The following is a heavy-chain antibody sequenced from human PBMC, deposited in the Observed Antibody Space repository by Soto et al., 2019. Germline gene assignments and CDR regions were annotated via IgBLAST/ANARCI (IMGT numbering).Heavy chain of an antibody. J-gene: IGHJ6*02. CDR2: INHSGST. V-gene: IGHV4-34*01. CDR1: GGSFSGYY. CDR3: ARFRYSNYFLYYYYGMDV. D-gene: IGHD4-4*01. Sequence: PSETLSLTCAVYGGSFSGYYWSWIRQPPGKGLEWIGEINHSGSTNYNPSLKSRVTISVDTSKNQFSLKLSSVTAADTAVYYCARFRYSNYFLYYYYGMDVWGQGTMVTVSS.